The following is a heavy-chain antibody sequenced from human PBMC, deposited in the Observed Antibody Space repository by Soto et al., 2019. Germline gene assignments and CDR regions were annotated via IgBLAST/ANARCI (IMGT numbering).Heavy chain of an antibody. CDR3: AREGPAPYYYYGMDV. Sequence: QVQLVQSRGEVKKPGASVKVSCKTSGYSFTTYGISWVRQAPGQGLEWMGWISGYNGNTNYAQNLQGRVTMTTDTSXXTAYTELRSLRSDDTAVYYCAREGPAPYYYYGMDVWGQGSTVTVSS. CDR1: GYSFTTYG. V-gene: IGHV1-18*01. J-gene: IGHJ6*02. CDR2: ISGYNGNT.